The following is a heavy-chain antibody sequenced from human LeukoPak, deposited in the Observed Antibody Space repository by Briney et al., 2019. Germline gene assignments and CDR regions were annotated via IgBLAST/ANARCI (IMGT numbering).Heavy chain of an antibody. CDR3: ARPAGTRGVNWFDP. CDR2: INHSGST. CDR1: GGSFSGYY. Sequence: SETLSLTCAVYGGSFSGYYWSWIRQPPGKGLEWIGEINHSGSTNYNPSLKSRVTISVDTSKNQFSLKLSSVTAADTAVYYCARPAGTRGVNWFDPWGQGTLVTVSS. V-gene: IGHV4-34*01. J-gene: IGHJ5*02. D-gene: IGHD6-19*01.